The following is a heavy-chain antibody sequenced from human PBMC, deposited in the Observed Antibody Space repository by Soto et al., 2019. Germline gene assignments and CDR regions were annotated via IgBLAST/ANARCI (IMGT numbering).Heavy chain of an antibody. D-gene: IGHD2-8*01. V-gene: IGHV1-69*01. J-gene: IGHJ6*02. Sequence: QVQLVQSGAEVKKPGSSGKVSCTSSGGTFSSYAYSWVRQAPGQGLEWMGGIIPVFGTATYAQNFQGRLTITADESTRTAYMDLSSLRSEDTAVYYCARSKGVLGSFYYGMDVWGQGTTVAVSS. CDR2: IIPVFGTA. CDR3: ARSKGVLGSFYYGMDV. CDR1: GGTFSSYA.